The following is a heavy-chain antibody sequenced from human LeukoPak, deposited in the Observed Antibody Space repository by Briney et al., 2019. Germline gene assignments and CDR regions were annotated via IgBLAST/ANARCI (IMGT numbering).Heavy chain of an antibody. CDR1: GGSISSYY. CDR3: AREEVPAASLTGYSGPYYYYGMDV. Sequence: SETLSLTCTVSGGSISSYYWSWIRQPPGKGLEWIGYIYYSGSTNYNPSLKSRVTISVDTSKNQFSLKLSSVTAADTAVYYCAREEVPAASLTGYSGPYYYYGMDVWGQGTTVTVSS. CDR2: IYYSGST. J-gene: IGHJ6*02. V-gene: IGHV4-59*12. D-gene: IGHD3-9*01.